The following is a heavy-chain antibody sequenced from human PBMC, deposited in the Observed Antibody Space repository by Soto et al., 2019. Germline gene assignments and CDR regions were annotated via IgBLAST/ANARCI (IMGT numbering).Heavy chain of an antibody. CDR3: ARGSPDYGGNSL. Sequence: QVQLVQSGAEVKKPGSSVKVSCKASGGTFSSYAISWVRQAPGQGLEWMGGIIPIFGTANYAQKFQGRVXIXAVXSTSTAYMELSSLRSEDTAVYYCARGSPDYGGNSLWGQGTLVTVSS. D-gene: IGHD4-17*01. J-gene: IGHJ4*02. CDR1: GGTFSSYA. V-gene: IGHV1-69*12. CDR2: IIPIFGTA.